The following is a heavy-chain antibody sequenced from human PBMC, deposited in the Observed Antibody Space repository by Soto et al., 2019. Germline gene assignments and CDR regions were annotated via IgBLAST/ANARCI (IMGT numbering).Heavy chain of an antibody. CDR1: GGAFSSYA. J-gene: IGHJ4*02. D-gene: IGHD3-16*02. V-gene: IGHV1-69*13. Sequence: SVKVSCKASGGAFSSYAISWVRQAPGQGLEWMGGIIPIFGTANYAQKFQGRVTITADESTSTAYMELSSLRSEDTAVYYCARHARQYAYVWGSYHTIDYWGQGTLVTVSS. CDR3: ARHARQYAYVWGSYHTIDY. CDR2: IIPIFGTA.